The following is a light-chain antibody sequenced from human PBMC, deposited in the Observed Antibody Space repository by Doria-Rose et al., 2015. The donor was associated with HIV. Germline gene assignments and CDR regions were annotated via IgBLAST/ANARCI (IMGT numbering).Light chain of an antibody. CDR1: QDISNF. J-gene: IGKJ4*01. CDR3: QQYDNLLT. CDR2: DAS. V-gene: IGKV1-33*01. Sequence: PSSLSASVGDRVTITCQASQDISNFLNWYQQKPGKAPKLLTYDASNLETGVPSRFSGSGSGTDFTFTISSLQPEDIATYYCQQYDNLLTFGGGTKVEIK.